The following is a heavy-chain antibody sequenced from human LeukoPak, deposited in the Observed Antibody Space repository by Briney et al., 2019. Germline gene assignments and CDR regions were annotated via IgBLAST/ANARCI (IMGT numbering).Heavy chain of an antibody. V-gene: IGHV1-2*02. J-gene: IGHJ4*02. CDR1: GYTFTGYY. CDR3: ATERYSSSWYGLFDY. CDR2: INPNSGGT. Sequence: ASVKVSCKASGYTFTGYYMHWVRQAPGQGLEWMGWINPNSGGTNYAQKFQGRVTMTRDTSISTAYMELSRLRSDDTAVYYCATERYSSSWYGLFDYWGQGTLVTVSS. D-gene: IGHD6-13*01.